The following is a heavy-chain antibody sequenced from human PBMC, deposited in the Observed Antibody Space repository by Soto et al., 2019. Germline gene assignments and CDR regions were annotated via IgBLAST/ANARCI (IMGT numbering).Heavy chain of an antibody. D-gene: IGHD1-1*01. V-gene: IGHV1-46*04. CDR1: GYTFTNYY. CDR3: ARDNSAANGVLDH. J-gene: IGHJ4*02. CDR2: INPSARSA. Sequence: ASVKVSCKASGYTFTNYYLHWVRQAPGQGLEWVGMINPSARSASYAQKLRGRLTMDRDTSTTTVYMELSRLTFEGTAVYFCARDNSAANGVLDHWGQGTLVTVS.